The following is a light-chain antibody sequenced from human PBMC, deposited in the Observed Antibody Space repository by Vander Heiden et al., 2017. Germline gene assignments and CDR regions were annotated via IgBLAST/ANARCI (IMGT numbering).Light chain of an antibody. CDR3: QSADSSGIYRV. V-gene: IGLV3-25*03. Sequence: SYELPQPPSVSVSPGQTARITCSGDALPKQFAYWYQQKPGQAPVLVIYKDTERPSGIPERFSGSSSGTRVTLTISGVQAEDEADYYCQSADSSGIYRVFGGGTKLTVL. CDR2: KDT. CDR1: ALPKQF. J-gene: IGLJ3*02.